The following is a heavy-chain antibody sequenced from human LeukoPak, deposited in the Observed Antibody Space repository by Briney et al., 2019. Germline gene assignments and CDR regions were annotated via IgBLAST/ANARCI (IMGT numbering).Heavy chain of an antibody. Sequence: PGRSLRLSCAASGFTFSSYGMHWVRQAPGKGLEWVAVISYDGSNKYYADSVKGRFTISRDNSKNTLYLQMNSLRAEDTAVYYCAKAKRNSDYLFDSWGPGTLVAVSS. CDR1: GFTFSSYG. CDR2: ISYDGSNK. D-gene: IGHD4-11*01. CDR3: AKAKRNSDYLFDS. V-gene: IGHV3-30*18. J-gene: IGHJ4*02.